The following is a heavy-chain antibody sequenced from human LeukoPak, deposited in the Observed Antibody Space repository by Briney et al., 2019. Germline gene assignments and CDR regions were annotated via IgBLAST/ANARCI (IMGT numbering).Heavy chain of an antibody. J-gene: IGHJ4*02. CDR1: GFTFSSYA. CDR3: AKDRAGGSGVNYFDY. CDR2: ISGSGGST. V-gene: IGHV3-23*01. Sequence: QPGGSLRLSCAASGFTFSSYAMSWVRQAPGKGLEWVSAISGSGGSTYYADSVKGRFTISSDNSKNTLYLQMNSLRAEDTAVYYCAKDRAGGSGVNYFDYWGQGTLVTVSS. D-gene: IGHD3-10*01.